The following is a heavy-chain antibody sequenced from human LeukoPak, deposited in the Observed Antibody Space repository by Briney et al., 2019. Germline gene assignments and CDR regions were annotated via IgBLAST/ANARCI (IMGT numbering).Heavy chain of an antibody. D-gene: IGHD2-21*02. J-gene: IGHJ6*02. Sequence: GGSLRLSCAASGFTVSSNYMSWVRQAPGKGLEWVSVIYSGGSTYYADSVKGRFTISRDNSKNTLYLQMNSLRAEDTAVYYCAAAWISGRYCGGDCYSDHYGMDAWGQGTTVTVSS. CDR1: GFTVSSNY. CDR2: IYSGGST. V-gene: IGHV3-66*01. CDR3: AAAWISGRYCGGDCYSDHYGMDA.